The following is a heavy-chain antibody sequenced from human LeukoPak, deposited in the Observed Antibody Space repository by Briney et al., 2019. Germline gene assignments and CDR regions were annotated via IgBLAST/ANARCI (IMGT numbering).Heavy chain of an antibody. CDR3: ARGNDFGLDP. V-gene: IGHV3-53*05. D-gene: IGHD3-3*01. CDR2: IYGGGGT. Sequence: GGSLRLSCAASGFTVSSNYMSWVRQAPGKGLEWVSAIYGGGGTDYADSVKGRFIISRDNSKKTLYLQMNSLRAEDTAVYYCARGNDFGLDPWGQGTLVTVSS. J-gene: IGHJ5*02. CDR1: GFTVSSNY.